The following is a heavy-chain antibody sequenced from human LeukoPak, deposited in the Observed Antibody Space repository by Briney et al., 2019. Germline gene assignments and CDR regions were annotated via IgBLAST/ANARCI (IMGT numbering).Heavy chain of an antibody. CDR2: IKEDGSEI. D-gene: IGHD1-26*01. Sequence: PGGSLRLSCVGSRFTFSSYWMSWVRQAPGKGLEWVANIKEDGSEIYYVDSVKGRFTISRDNAKNSLYLQMNSLRAEDTAVYYCAKVVVGATDWFDPWGQGTLVTVSS. CDR3: AKVVVGATDWFDP. J-gene: IGHJ5*02. V-gene: IGHV3-7*03. CDR1: RFTFSSYW.